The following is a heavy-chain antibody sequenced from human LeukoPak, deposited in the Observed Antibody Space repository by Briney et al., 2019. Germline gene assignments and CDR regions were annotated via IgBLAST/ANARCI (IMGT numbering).Heavy chain of an antibody. CDR3: ARHGTYYYASGSPFDP. Sequence: GESLKISCKGSGYSFTSYWIGWVRQMPGKGLEWMGIIYPGDPDTRYSPSFQGQVTISADKSISTAYLQWSSLKASDTAMYYCARHGTYYYASGSPFDPWGQGTLVTVSS. V-gene: IGHV5-51*01. D-gene: IGHD3-10*01. CDR1: GYSFTSYW. CDR2: IYPGDPDT. J-gene: IGHJ5*02.